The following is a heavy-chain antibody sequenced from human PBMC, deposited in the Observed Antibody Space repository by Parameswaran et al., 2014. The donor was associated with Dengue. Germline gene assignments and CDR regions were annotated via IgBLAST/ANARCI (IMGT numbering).Heavy chain of an antibody. CDR3: ARIDRNYYYGMDV. D-gene: IGHD3-22*01. V-gene: IGHV1-46*01. Sequence: WVRQAPGQGLEWMGLINPSGGSASYAQQFQGRVTLTTDTSTSTVYMELSRLRSDDTAVYYCARIDRNYYYGMDVWGQGTTVTVSS. J-gene: IGHJ6*02. CDR2: INPSGGSA.